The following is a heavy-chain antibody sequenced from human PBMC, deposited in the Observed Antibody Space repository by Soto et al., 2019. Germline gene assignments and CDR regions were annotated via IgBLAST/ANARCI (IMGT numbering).Heavy chain of an antibody. D-gene: IGHD3-22*01. J-gene: IGHJ4*02. CDR3: ARSRDMYYYDSSGYYAH. CDR1: GDSISSYY. CDR2: VSFSGST. V-gene: IGHV4-59*01. Sequence: PSETLSLTCTVSGDSISSYYWNWIRQSPGKELEWIGYVSFSGSTSYNPSLKSRVTISVDTSKNQFSLKLSSVTAADTAVYYCARSRDMYYYDSSGYYAHWGQGTLVTVSS.